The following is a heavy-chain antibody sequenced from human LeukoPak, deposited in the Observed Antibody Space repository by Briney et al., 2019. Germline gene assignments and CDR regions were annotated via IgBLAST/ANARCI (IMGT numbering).Heavy chain of an antibody. D-gene: IGHD6-19*01. V-gene: IGHV4-34*01. CDR3: AREGWQWLVHAFDI. Sequence: SETLSLTCAVYGGSFSGYYWSWIRQPPGKGLEWIGEINHSGSTNYNPSLKSRVTISVDTSKNQFSLKLSSVTAADAAVYYCAREGWQWLVHAFDIWGQGTMVTVSS. J-gene: IGHJ3*02. CDR1: GGSFSGYY. CDR2: INHSGST.